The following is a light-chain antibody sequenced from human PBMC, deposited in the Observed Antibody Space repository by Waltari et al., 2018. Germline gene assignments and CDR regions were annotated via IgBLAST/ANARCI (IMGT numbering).Light chain of an antibody. CDR3: QQSYSAPLA. CDR1: HAISTY. V-gene: IGKV1-39*01. J-gene: IGKJ4*01. Sequence: DTLMTQSPSSLSASVGDRATITCRASHAISTYVNWYQQTPGMAPKLLIFSSSTLHRGVSSRFSGSGSGKEFTLTISNLQPDDFATYYCQQSYSAPLAFGGGTKLDI. CDR2: SSS.